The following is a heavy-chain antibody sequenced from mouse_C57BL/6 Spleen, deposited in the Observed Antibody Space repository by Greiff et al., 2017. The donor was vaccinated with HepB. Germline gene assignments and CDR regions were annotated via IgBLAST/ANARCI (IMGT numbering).Heavy chain of an antibody. CDR1: GFSFNTYA. V-gene: IGHV10-1*01. D-gene: IGHD2-3*01. J-gene: IGHJ4*01. CDR2: IRSKSNNYAT. Sequence: EVHLVESGGGLVQPKGSLKLSCAASGFSFNTYAMNWVRQAPGKGLEWVARIRSKSNNYATYYADSVKDRFTISRDDSESMLYLQMNNLKTEDTAMYYCVRHDGYLYAMDYWGQGTSVTVSS. CDR3: VRHDGYLYAMDY.